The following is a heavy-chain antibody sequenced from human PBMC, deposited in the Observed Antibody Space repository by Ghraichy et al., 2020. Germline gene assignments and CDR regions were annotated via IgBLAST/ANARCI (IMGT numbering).Heavy chain of an antibody. CDR1: GFTLTNYW. Sequence: ESLNISCVASGFTLTNYWMSWVRQSPGKGLAWVANIKEDGSVKNYMDFAKGRFIISRDNAKNSLYLQLSSLRAEDTATYFCARERLSVLPGGAAGRGYVLEIWGQGTMVTVSS. D-gene: IGHD2-21*01. J-gene: IGHJ3*02. V-gene: IGHV3-7*03. CDR3: ARERLSVLPGGAAGRGYVLEI. CDR2: IKEDGSVK.